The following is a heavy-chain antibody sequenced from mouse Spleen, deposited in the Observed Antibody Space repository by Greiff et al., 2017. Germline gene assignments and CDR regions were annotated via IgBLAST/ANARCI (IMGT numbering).Heavy chain of an antibody. J-gene: IGHJ2*01. V-gene: IGHV5-9-3*01. CDR1: GFTFSSYA. CDR2: ISSGGSYT. CDR3: ARGSWNFDY. Sequence: VQLKESGGGLVKPGGSLKLSCAASGFTFSSYAMSWVRQTPEKRLEWVATISSGGSYTYYPDSVKGRFTISRDNAKNTLYLQMSSLRSEDTAMYYCARGSWNFDYWGQGTTLTVSS.